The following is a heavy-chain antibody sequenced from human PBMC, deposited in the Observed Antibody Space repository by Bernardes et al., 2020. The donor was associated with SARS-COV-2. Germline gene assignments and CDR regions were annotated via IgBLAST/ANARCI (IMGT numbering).Heavy chain of an antibody. CDR2: ISSDGSTT. Sequence: GGSLRRSCTASGFTFSSYWMHWVRQAPGKGLVWVSRISSDGSTTTYADSVKGRFTISRGNARNTVYLQMNSLRAEDTAVYYCVRGPSDGHGRFEYWGQGTLGTVSS. CDR1: GFTFSSYW. J-gene: IGHJ4*02. CDR3: VRGPSDGHGRFEY. V-gene: IGHV3-74*01.